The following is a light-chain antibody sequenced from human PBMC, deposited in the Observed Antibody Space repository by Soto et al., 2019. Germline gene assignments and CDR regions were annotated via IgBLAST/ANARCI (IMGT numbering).Light chain of an antibody. Sequence: QSVLTQPPSVSAASGQTVTISCSGSSSNIGKNYVSWYQQLPGTAPKLLIYETNKRPSGIPDRFSGSKSGTSATLGISGLQTGDEADYYCGTWYTSLTIVLFGGGTKLTVL. V-gene: IGLV1-51*02. CDR2: ETN. J-gene: IGLJ2*01. CDR1: SSNIGKNY. CDR3: GTWYTSLTIVL.